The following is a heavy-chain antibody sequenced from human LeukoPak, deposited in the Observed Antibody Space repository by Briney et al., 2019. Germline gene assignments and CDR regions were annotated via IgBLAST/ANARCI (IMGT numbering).Heavy chain of an antibody. J-gene: IGHJ4*02. CDR3: ARAGVELALDY. D-gene: IGHD6-13*01. CDR1: GYTFTGYY. CDR2: IHPNSGGT. V-gene: IGHV1-2*02. Sequence: ASVKVSCKASGYTFTGYYMHWVRQAPGQGLEWMGWIHPNSGGTNYAQEFQGRVTMTRDTSISTAYMELSRLRSDDTAVYYCARAGVELALDYWGQGTLVTVSS.